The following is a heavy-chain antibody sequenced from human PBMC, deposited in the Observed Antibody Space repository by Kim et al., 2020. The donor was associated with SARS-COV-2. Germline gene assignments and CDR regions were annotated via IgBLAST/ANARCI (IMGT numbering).Heavy chain of an antibody. Sequence: GGSLRLSCAASGFTFSSYGMHWVRQAPGKGLEWVAVIWYDGSNKYYADSVKGRFTISRDNSKNTLYLQMNSLRAEDTAVYYCARDIQQWLVPYFGWYFDLWGRGTLVTVSS. CDR1: GFTFSSYG. CDR2: IWYDGSNK. V-gene: IGHV3-33*08. D-gene: IGHD6-19*01. CDR3: ARDIQQWLVPYFGWYFDL. J-gene: IGHJ2*01.